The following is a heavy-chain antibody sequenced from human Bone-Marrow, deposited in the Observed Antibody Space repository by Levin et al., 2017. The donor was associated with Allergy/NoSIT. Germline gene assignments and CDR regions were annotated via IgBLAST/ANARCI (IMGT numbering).Heavy chain of an antibody. CDR2: ISGSGGST. J-gene: IGHJ5*02. Sequence: GGSLRLSCAASGFTFSSYAMSWVRQAPGKGLEWVSAISGSGGSTYYADSVKGRFTISRDNSKNTLYLQMNSLRAEDTAVYYCAKDAYCSSTSCFPASQPNLYPQLYNWFDPWGQGTLVTVSS. D-gene: IGHD2-2*01. CDR3: AKDAYCSSTSCFPASQPNLYPQLYNWFDP. V-gene: IGHV3-23*01. CDR1: GFTFSSYA.